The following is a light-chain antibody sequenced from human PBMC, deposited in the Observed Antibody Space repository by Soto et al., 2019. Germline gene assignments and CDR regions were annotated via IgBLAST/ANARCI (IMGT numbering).Light chain of an antibody. Sequence: QMTQYPYSLSASVGEKISVTCRASRDVGSDVSWYQQKPGQAPKLLIYAASNLYTGVPSRFSCIRSGTEFTLTIRCLQPEDFASYNCVEDYGDSWTFGQGTKVDIK. CDR1: RDVGSD. J-gene: IGKJ1*01. V-gene: IGKV1-6*01. CDR3: VEDYGDSWT. CDR2: AAS.